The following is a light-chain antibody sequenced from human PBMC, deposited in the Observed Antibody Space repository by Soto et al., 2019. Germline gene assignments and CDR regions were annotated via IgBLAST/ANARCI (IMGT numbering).Light chain of an antibody. CDR2: DVS. J-gene: IGLJ1*01. Sequence: QSALTQTASVSGSPGQSITISCTGTSSDVGGYNYVSWYQQYPGKAPKLMIYDVSNRPSGVSNRFSGSKSGNTASLTISGLQAEDEADYYCSSYTSSSTYVVGTGTKLTVL. V-gene: IGLV2-14*01. CDR3: SSYTSSSTYV. CDR1: SSDVGGYNY.